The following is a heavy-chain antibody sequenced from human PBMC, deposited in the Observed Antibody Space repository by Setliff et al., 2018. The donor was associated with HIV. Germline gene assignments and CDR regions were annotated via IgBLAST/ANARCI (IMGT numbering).Heavy chain of an antibody. Sequence: SETLSLTCVVSGYSISSNDWWGWIRQSPGKGLEWIGYIYYSGSTNYNPSLKSRVTISVDTSKNQFSLKLSSVTAADTAVYYCARGTTPDRYSYGYFGYWGQGTLVTVSS. D-gene: IGHD5-18*01. CDR1: GYSISSNDW. CDR2: IYYSGST. V-gene: IGHV4-28*01. J-gene: IGHJ4*02. CDR3: ARGTTPDRYSYGYFGY.